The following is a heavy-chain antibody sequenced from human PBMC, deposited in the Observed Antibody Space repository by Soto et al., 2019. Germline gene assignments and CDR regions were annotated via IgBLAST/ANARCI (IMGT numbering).Heavy chain of an antibody. CDR3: ARRSSSSSGSAAFDV. CDR1: SSTFSSYY. CDR2: MYYRGST. D-gene: IGHD6-6*01. Sequence: SETLSLTCTVSSSTFSSYYWSWVRQPPGKGLEYIGHMYYRGSTNYNPSLKSRLTISIDTSKNQFSLQLRSVTAADTAVYYCARRSSSSSGSAAFDVWGRGTMVTVSS. J-gene: IGHJ3*01. V-gene: IGHV4-59*08.